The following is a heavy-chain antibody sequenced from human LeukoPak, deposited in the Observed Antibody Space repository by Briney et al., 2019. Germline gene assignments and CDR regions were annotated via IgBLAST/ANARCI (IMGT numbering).Heavy chain of an antibody. D-gene: IGHD3-3*01. CDR1: GGSISSGDYY. Sequence: PSEXXXXTCTVSGGSISSGDYYWSWLRQPPGKGLEWIGYIYYSGSTYYNPSLKSRVTISVDTSKNQFSLKLSSVTAADTAVYYCARESRFLEWSADYWGQGTLVTVSS. CDR3: ARESRFLEWSADY. V-gene: IGHV4-30-4*08. J-gene: IGHJ4*02. CDR2: IYYSGST.